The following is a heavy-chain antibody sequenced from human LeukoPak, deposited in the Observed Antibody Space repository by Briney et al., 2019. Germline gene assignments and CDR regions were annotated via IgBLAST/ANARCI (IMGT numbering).Heavy chain of an antibody. Sequence: SVTLSLTCTVSGGSISSGSHYWGWIRQPPGKGLEWIGRNYYSGNTYYNASLKSRVTISVDASKNQFSLNLSSVTAADTAVYYCARLSYGSGSHYNFYFDYWGQGTLVTVSA. CDR2: NYYSGNT. CDR1: GGSISSGSHY. D-gene: IGHD3-10*01. CDR3: ARLSYGSGSHYNFYFDY. J-gene: IGHJ4*02. V-gene: IGHV4-39*01.